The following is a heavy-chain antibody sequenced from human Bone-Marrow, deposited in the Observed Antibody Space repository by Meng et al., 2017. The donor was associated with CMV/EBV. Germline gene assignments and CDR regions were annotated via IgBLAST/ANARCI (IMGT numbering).Heavy chain of an antibody. Sequence: SETLSLTCAVYGGSFSGYYWSWIRQPPGKGLEWIGEINHSGSTNYNPSLKSRVTISVDTSKNQFSLKLSSVTAADTAVYYCARGQGRGVDAFDIWGQGRMVSVAS. V-gene: IGHV4-34*01. J-gene: IGHJ3*02. CDR3: ARGQGRGVDAFDI. D-gene: IGHD3-10*01. CDR2: INHSGST. CDR1: GGSFSGYY.